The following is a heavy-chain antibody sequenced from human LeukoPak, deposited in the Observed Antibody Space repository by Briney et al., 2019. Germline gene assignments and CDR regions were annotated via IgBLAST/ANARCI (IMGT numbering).Heavy chain of an antibody. CDR1: GYTFTSDG. V-gene: IGHV1-18*01. CDR2: FSAYNGNT. J-gene: IGHJ4*02. CDR3: ARWSFWSGYHSSYFDY. D-gene: IGHD3-3*01. Sequence: GASVDVSCKASGYTFTSDGIIWVRQAAGHGLVWLGCFSAYNGNTNYAQKLKGRVTITADESTSTAYMELSSLRSEDTAVYYCARWSFWSGYHSSYFDYWGQGTLVTVSS.